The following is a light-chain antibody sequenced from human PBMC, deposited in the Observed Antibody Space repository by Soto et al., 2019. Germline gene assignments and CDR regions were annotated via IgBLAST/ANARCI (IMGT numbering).Light chain of an antibody. J-gene: IGKJ1*01. V-gene: IGKV3-20*01. Sequence: IVLTQSPGTLSLSPGERATLSCRASQTVSNNFLAWYQEKPGRGPRLLIYGASTRATGIPDRFSGSGSGTDFNLTISRLEPEDFAVYYCHQYDSWTFGQGTKVDIK. CDR3: HQYDSWT. CDR1: QTVSNNF. CDR2: GAS.